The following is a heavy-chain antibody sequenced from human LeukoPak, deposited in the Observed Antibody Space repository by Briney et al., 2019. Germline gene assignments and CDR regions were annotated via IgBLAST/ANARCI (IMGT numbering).Heavy chain of an antibody. Sequence: SETLSLTCTVYGGSFSGYYWSWIRQPPGKGLEWIGEINHSGSTNYNPSLKSRVTISVDTSKNQFSPKLSSVTAADTAVYYCARRAGSGRYYYYMDVWGKGTTVTVSS. V-gene: IGHV4-34*01. CDR1: GGSFSGYY. J-gene: IGHJ6*03. D-gene: IGHD3-10*01. CDR2: INHSGST. CDR3: ARRAGSGRYYYYMDV.